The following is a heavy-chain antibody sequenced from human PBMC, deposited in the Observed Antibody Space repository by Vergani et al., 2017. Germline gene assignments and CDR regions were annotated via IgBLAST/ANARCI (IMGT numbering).Heavy chain of an antibody. CDR2: IRSKAYGGTT. CDR1: GFTFGDYA. V-gene: IGHV3-49*04. CDR3: TGVGIQLCLRHADAFDI. D-gene: IGHD5-18*01. Sequence: EVQLVESGGGLVQPGRSLRLSCTASGFTFGDYAMSWVRQAPGKGLEWVGFIRSKAYGGTTEYAASVKGRFTISRDDSKSIAYLQMNSLKTEDTAVYYCTGVGIQLCLRHADAFDIWGQGTMVTVSS. J-gene: IGHJ3*02.